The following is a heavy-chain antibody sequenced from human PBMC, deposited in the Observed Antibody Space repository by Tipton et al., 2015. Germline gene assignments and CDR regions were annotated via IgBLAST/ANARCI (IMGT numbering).Heavy chain of an antibody. CDR2: ISHSGNT. D-gene: IGHD4-23*01. CDR3: ARARGRHGGLFDS. V-gene: IGHV4-38-2*01. J-gene: IGHJ4*02. Sequence: LRLSCAVSTYSISSDYYWGWIRQPPGKGLEWIGSISHSGNTYYNPSLKSRVAMSVDTSNNHFSLRLTSLTASDTAVYYCARARGRHGGLFDSWGQGTLVTVSS. CDR1: TYSISSDYY.